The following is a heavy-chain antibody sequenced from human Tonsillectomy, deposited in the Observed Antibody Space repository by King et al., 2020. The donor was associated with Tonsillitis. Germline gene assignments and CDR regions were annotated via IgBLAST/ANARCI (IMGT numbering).Heavy chain of an antibody. CDR2: IRYDGSDK. CDR3: GKARLVEMATSIDF. V-gene: IGHV3-30*02. D-gene: IGHD5-24*01. Sequence: QLVQSGGGVVQPGGSLRLSCEASGFTFSTYGIHWVRQAPGKGLEWVTFIRYDGSDKYYADSVKGRFTISKDNYKNAVYLQMNSLRIEDTAVYYCGKARLVEMATSIDFWGQGTLVTVSS. J-gene: IGHJ4*02. CDR1: GFTFSTYG.